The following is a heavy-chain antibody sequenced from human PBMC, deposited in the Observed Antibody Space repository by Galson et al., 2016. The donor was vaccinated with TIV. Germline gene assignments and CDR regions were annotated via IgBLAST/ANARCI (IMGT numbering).Heavy chain of an antibody. CDR2: ISGSGDNT. CDR1: GFTFSIYA. CDR3: AKGKGSSCYSGADY. D-gene: IGHD2-2*02. V-gene: IGHV3-23*01. J-gene: IGHJ4*02. Sequence: SLRLSCAASGFTFSIYAMNWVRQAPGKGLEWVSAISGSGDNTFYAGSVKGRFTISRDTSKNTLYLQMSSLRAEDTALYYCAKGKGSSCYSGADYWGQGTLVTVSS.